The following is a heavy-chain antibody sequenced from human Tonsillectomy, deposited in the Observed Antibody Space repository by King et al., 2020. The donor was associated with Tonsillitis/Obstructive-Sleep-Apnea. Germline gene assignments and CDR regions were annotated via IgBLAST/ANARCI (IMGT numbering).Heavy chain of an antibody. D-gene: IGHD3-10*01. J-gene: IGHJ6*02. CDR3: AKDDPYSMVQVVTDDFYVMDV. V-gene: IGHV3-30*18. Sequence: VQLVESGGGVVQPGRSLRISCAASGFTFSHYGMHWVSQAPGKGLEWVVVISYDGTNKYYGDSVEGRFTISRDNSKNTLYLQMNSLRPEDTAVYYCAKDDPYSMVQVVTDDFYVMDVWGQGTTVTVSS. CDR2: ISYDGTNK. CDR1: GFTFSHYG.